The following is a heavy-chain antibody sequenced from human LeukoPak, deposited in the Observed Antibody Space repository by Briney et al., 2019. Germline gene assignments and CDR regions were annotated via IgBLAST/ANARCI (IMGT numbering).Heavy chain of an antibody. CDR2: VYYSGST. V-gene: IGHV4-39*07. CDR3: AKDKGFGELSMRVHSGSFHFDY. Sequence: SETLSLTCTVSGGSISTTNYYWGWIRQSPGKGLEWFGCVYYSGSTYYNPSLKSRVTISVDTSQNQFSLQLTSVTAEDTAVYYCAKDKGFGELSMRVHSGSFHFDYWGQGTLVTVSS. CDR1: GGSISTTNYY. D-gene: IGHD3-10*01. J-gene: IGHJ4*02.